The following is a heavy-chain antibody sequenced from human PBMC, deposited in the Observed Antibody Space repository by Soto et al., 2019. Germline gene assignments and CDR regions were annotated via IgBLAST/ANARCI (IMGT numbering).Heavy chain of an antibody. V-gene: IGHV3-21*01. Sequence: PGGSLRLSCAASGFTFSSYNMNWDRQAPGKGLEWVSCISGSSSYMYYADSVKGRFTISRDNTKNSLFLQMNSLRAEDTAVYYCARDPYYGAGSYSWFDPWGQGTLVTVSS. D-gene: IGHD3-10*01. CDR3: ARDPYYGAGSYSWFDP. CDR2: ISGSSSYM. J-gene: IGHJ5*02. CDR1: GFTFSSYN.